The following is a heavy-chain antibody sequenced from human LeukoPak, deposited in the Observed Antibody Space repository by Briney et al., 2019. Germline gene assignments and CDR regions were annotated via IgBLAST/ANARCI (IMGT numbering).Heavy chain of an antibody. CDR2: ISHDGSNK. CDR3: ARVRRNWNYYYMDV. D-gene: IGHD1-1*01. Sequence: PGGSLRLSCAASGFTFSSYAMHWVRQAPGKGLEWVAAISHDGSNKYSADSVKGRFTISRDNAKNSLYLQMNSLRAEGTAVYYCARVRRNWNYYYMDVWGKGTTVTVSS. J-gene: IGHJ6*03. V-gene: IGHV3-30*04. CDR1: GFTFSSYA.